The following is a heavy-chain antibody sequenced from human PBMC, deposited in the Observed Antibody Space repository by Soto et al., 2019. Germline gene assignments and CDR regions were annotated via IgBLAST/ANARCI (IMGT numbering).Heavy chain of an antibody. D-gene: IGHD6-13*01. CDR2: PIPGSGPT. Sequence: QVQLVQSGAEVRKPESSVKVYCHSSGDSFNDYPVTWVRQAPGQGLEWMGGPIPGSGPTNYAQEFQGRVTITADVATSPVYGELSGLKYAHTALDYCASSYGVSWYGYFWGQGTLVTVAA. V-gene: IGHV1-69*01. CDR3: ASSYGVSWYGYF. J-gene: IGHJ4*02. CDR1: GDSFNDYP.